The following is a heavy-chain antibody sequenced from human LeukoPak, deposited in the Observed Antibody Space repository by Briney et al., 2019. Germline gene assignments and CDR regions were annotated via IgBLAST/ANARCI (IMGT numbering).Heavy chain of an antibody. CDR2: FIPVFERS. V-gene: IGHV1-69*13. CDR3: ARDSRTYYYGSGSYYKVGRLDF. CDR1: GESFSSYQ. J-gene: IGHJ4*02. D-gene: IGHD3-10*01. Sequence: SVKVSCKSSGESFSSYQITWVRQAPGQGLEWMGGFIPVFERSTYAQKFQGRVTMTADESTNTAYMELSSLTSEDTAVYYCARDSRTYYYGSGSYYKVGRLDFWGQGTLVTVSS.